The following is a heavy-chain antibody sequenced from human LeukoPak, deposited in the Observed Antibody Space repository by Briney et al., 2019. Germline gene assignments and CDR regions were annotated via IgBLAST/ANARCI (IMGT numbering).Heavy chain of an antibody. Sequence: GGSLRLSCAASGFTFSDYYMSWIRQAPGKGLEWVSYISSRGSTINYADSVKGRFTISRDNAKNSLYLQMNSLRAEDTAVYYCARPPLYDSSAYYWGYWGQGTLVTVSS. CDR1: GFTFSDYY. V-gene: IGHV3-11*01. CDR2: ISSRGSTI. J-gene: IGHJ4*02. CDR3: ARPPLYDSSAYYWGY. D-gene: IGHD3-22*01.